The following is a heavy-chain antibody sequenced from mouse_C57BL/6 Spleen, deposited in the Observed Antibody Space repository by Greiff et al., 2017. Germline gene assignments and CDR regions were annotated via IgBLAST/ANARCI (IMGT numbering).Heavy chain of an antibody. D-gene: IGHD2-1*01. CDR2: IYPGDGDT. CDR1: GYTFTSYW. CDR3: ARDGNYYFDY. V-gene: IGHV1-80*01. Sequence: QVQLQQPGAELVKPGALVKLSCKASGYTFTSYWMHWVKQRPGKGLEWIGQIYPGDGDTNYNGKFKGKATLTADKSSSTAYMQLSSLTSEDSAVYFCARDGNYYFDYGGQGTTLTVSS. J-gene: IGHJ2*01.